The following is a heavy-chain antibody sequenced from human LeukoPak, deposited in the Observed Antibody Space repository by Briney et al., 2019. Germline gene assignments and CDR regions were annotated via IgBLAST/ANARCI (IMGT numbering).Heavy chain of an antibody. V-gene: IGHV3-23*01. CDR2: ISGSGGST. Sequence: GGSLRLSCSVSGFTFSSYAMSWVRQAPGKGLEWVSVISGSGGSTYYTDSVKGRFTISRDNSKITLYLQMNSLRAEDTAVYYWAKVAGDSSAWYTGSYFDYLGQGTLVTVSS. CDR1: GFTFSSYA. D-gene: IGHD6-19*01. CDR3: AKVAGDSSAWYTGSYFDY. J-gene: IGHJ4*02.